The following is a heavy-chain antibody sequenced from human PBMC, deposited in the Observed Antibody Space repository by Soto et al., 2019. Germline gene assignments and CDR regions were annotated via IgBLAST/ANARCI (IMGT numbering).Heavy chain of an antibody. CDR1: GYTFTSNY. Sequence: QVHLVQSGAAVKKPGASVKVSCKASGYTFTSNYMHWVRQAPGQGLEWMGIINPSGGSTSYPQKFQGRVTMTRVTSTSTVYMELSSLRSEDTDVYYCARDTRVGELLYRPFDYWGQGTLVTVSS. CDR3: ARDTRVGELLYRPFDY. CDR2: INPSGGST. D-gene: IGHD3-10*01. V-gene: IGHV1-46*01. J-gene: IGHJ4*02.